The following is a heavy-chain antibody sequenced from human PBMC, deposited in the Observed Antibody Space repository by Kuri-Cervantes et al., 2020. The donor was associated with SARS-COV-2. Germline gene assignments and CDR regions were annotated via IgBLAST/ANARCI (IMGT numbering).Heavy chain of an antibody. Sequence: GSLRLSCSVSGDSISSLSYYWGWIRQPPGKGLEWIGSVYYSGRTYYNPSLESRVTMSVDTSKNQFSLKLRSVTAADTADYYCVRCAIFGVAHNWFDPWGQGTLVTVSS. D-gene: IGHD3-3*01. J-gene: IGHJ5*02. CDR3: VRCAIFGVAHNWFDP. V-gene: IGHV4-39*01. CDR2: VYYSGRT. CDR1: GDSISSLSYY.